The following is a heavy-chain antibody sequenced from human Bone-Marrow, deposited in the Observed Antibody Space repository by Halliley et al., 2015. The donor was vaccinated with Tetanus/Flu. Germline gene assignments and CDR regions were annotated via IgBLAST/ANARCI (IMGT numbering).Heavy chain of an antibody. CDR1: GGSITSGNFY. CDR2: ISYSGSG. J-gene: IGHJ5*02. V-gene: IGHV4-31*03. Sequence: TLSLTCTVSGGSITSGNFYWSWIRQHPGKGLEWLGYISYSGSGHSKPSLDSRVTLSLDSSKNQFSLKMHSVTAADTAVFFCARAPSVTAWVYWADPWGQGTLVSVSS. CDR3: ARAPSVTAWVYWADP. D-gene: IGHD2-21*02.